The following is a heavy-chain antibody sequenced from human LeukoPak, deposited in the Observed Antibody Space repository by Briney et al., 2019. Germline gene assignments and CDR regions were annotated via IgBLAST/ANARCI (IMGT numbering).Heavy chain of an antibody. CDR3: ARDVFFAGDPDAFDI. CDR2: ISSSSSTI. D-gene: IGHD3-16*01. V-gene: IGHV3-48*01. CDR1: GFTFSSYS. J-gene: IGHJ3*02. Sequence: PGGSLRLSCAASGFTFSSYSMNWVRQAPGKGLEWVSYISSSSSTIYYADSVKGRFTISRDNAKNSLYLQMNSLRAEDTAVYYCARDVFFAGDPDAFDIWGQGTMVTVSS.